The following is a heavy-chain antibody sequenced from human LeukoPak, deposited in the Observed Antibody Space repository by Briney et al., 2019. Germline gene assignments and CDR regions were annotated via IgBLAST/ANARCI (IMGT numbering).Heavy chain of an antibody. CDR3: ARDQGLWFGELSGMDV. CDR2: IWYDGSNK. CDR1: GFTFSSYG. Sequence: GGSLRLSCAASGFTFSSYGMHWVRQAPGKGLEWVAVIWYDGSNKYYADSVKGRFTISRDNAKNSLYLQMNSLRAEDTAVYYCARDQGLWFGELSGMDVWGQGTTVTVSS. D-gene: IGHD3-10*01. V-gene: IGHV3-33*01. J-gene: IGHJ6*02.